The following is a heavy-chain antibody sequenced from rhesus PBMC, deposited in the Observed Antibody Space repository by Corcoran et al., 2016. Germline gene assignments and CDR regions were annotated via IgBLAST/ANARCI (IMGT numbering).Heavy chain of an antibody. CDR2: ISGSGWNT. CDR1: GGSISRNW. D-gene: IGHD6-25*01. Sequence: QLQLEESGPGLVKPSETLSLTCAVSGGSISRNWWTWIRQPPGKGLEWIGRISGSGWNTNYNPSLNSGVTISIDTPRNQFSLKLNSVTAADTAVYYCARISTGSWNWGQGVLVTVSS. V-gene: IGHV4-173*01. J-gene: IGHJ4*01. CDR3: ARISTGSWN.